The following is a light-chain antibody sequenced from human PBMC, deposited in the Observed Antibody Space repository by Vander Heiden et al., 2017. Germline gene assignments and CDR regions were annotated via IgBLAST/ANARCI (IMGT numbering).Light chain of an antibody. CDR1: SSDVGDYSS. Sequence: QSALTQPRSVSGSPGQSVTISCTGTSSDVGDYSSVSWYQQHPGKAPKLMIFDVSGRPSGVPDRFSGSKSGNTASLTISGLQADDEADYYCCSYAGTSTPVVFGGGTKLTVL. J-gene: IGLJ2*01. CDR3: CSYAGTSTPVV. CDR2: DVS. V-gene: IGLV2-11*01.